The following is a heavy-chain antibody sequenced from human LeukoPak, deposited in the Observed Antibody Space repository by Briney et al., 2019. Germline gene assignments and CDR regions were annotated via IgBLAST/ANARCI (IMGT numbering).Heavy chain of an antibody. CDR3: ARDPPWIQLWSYYYYYYGMDV. Sequence: ASVKVSCKASGYTFTSYGISWVRQAPGQGLEWMGWISAYKGNTNYAQKLQGRVTMTTDTSTSTAYMELRSLRSDDTAVYYCARDPPWIQLWSYYYYYYGMDVWGQGTTVTVSS. D-gene: IGHD5-18*01. J-gene: IGHJ6*02. CDR2: ISAYKGNT. V-gene: IGHV1-18*01. CDR1: GYTFTSYG.